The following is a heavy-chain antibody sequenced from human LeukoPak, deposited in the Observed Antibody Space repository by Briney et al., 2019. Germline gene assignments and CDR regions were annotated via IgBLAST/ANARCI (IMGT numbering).Heavy chain of an antibody. D-gene: IGHD4/OR15-4a*01. V-gene: IGHV4-39*01. Sequence: PSETLSLTCTVSGGSISSSYYYCGWIRQPPGKGLGWIVTIYYSGSTYYNPSLKSRVTISVDTSATQFSLKLSSVTAPDTAVYYCARHEDRTWYFAHWGQGTLVTVSS. J-gene: IGHJ4*02. CDR3: ARHEDRTWYFAH. CDR2: IYYSGST. CDR1: GGSISSSYYY.